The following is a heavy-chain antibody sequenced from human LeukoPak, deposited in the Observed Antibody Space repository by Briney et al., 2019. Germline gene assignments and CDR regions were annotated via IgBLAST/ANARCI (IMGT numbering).Heavy chain of an antibody. CDR2: IIPIFGTA. CDR1: GGTLISYA. Sequence: SVTVSCKASGGTLISYAISWVRQAPGQGLEWMGGIIPIFGTANYAQKFQGRVTITADESTSTAYMELSSLRSEDTAVYYCSTSSSWYNWFDPWGQGTLVTVSS. J-gene: IGHJ5*02. D-gene: IGHD6-13*01. V-gene: IGHV1-69*13. CDR3: STSSSWYNWFDP.